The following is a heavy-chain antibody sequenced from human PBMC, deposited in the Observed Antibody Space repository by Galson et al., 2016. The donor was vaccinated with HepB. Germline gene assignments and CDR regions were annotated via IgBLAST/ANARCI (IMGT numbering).Heavy chain of an antibody. CDR1: DESFNTNTYS. V-gene: IGHV4-39*01. Sequence: SETLSLTCSVSDESFNTNTYSWGWIRQPPGKGLEWIATVYYTETTYYNSSLKSRVTISIDTSRNQFSLQLNSVTATDTSVYYCARLRWVRLASGFSIYVDNWGRGTLVTVSS. D-gene: IGHD3-22*01. J-gene: IGHJ4*02. CDR3: ARLRWVRLASGFSIYVDN. CDR2: VYYTETT.